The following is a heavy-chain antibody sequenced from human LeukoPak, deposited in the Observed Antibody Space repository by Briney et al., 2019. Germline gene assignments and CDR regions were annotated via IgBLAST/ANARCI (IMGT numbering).Heavy chain of an antibody. CDR3: ARAWGLDP. CDR1: GGSISSYY. D-gene: IGHD7-27*01. V-gene: IGHV4-59*01. CDR2: IYYSGST. Sequence: SGTLSLTCTVSGGSISSYYWSWIRQPPGKGLEWIGYIYYSGSTNYNPSLKSRVTISVDTSKNQFSLKLSSVTAADTAVYYCARAWGLDPWGQGTLVTVSS. J-gene: IGHJ5*02.